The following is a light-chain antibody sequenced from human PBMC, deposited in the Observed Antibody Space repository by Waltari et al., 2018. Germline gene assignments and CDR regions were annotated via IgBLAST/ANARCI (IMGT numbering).Light chain of an antibody. CDR3: CSYAGSGTLDVV. Sequence: QSALTQPASVSGSPGQSITISCPGASSDFGSYNLVPSYQQHPGKAPKVMIYEVTKRPSGVSDRFSGSRSGNTASLTISGLQPEDEADYYCCSYAGSGTLDVVFGGGTKLTVL. V-gene: IGLV2-23*02. CDR2: EVT. CDR1: SSDFGSYNL. J-gene: IGLJ2*01.